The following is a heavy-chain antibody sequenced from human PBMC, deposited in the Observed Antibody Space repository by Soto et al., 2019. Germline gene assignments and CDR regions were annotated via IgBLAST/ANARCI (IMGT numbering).Heavy chain of an antibody. Sequence: EVQLVESGGGLVQPGGSLKLSCAASGFTFSDSAMHWVRQASGKGLEWVGRIRSTANNYATAYAASVKGRFTISRDDSKNTAYLQMNSLKTEDTAVYSCTRHSIDCWGQGTLVTVSS. CDR3: TRHSIDC. J-gene: IGHJ4*02. CDR1: GFTFSDSA. CDR2: IRSTANNYAT. V-gene: IGHV3-73*01.